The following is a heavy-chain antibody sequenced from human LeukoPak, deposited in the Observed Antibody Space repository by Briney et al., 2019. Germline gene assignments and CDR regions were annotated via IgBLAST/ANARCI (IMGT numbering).Heavy chain of an antibody. CDR1: GGTFSSYA. Sequence: SVKVSRKASGGTFSSYAISWVRQAPGQGLEWMGGIIPIFGTANYAQKFQGRVTITADESTSTAYMELSSLRSEDTAVYYCARGGHCSSTSCYRRFDPWGQGTLVTVSS. J-gene: IGHJ5*02. CDR3: ARGGHCSSTSCYRRFDP. D-gene: IGHD2-2*01. CDR2: IIPIFGTA. V-gene: IGHV1-69*13.